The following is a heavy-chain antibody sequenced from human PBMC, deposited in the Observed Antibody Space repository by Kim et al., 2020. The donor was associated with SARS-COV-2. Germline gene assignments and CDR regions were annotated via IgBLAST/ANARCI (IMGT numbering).Heavy chain of an antibody. V-gene: IGHV1-24*01. D-gene: IGHD2-15*01. J-gene: IGHJ4*02. CDR3: ATMFSYCSGGSCSHFDY. Sequence: ASVKVSCKVSGYTLTELSMHWVRQAPGKGLEWMGGFDPEDGETIYAQKFQGRVTMTEDTSTDTAYMELSSLRSEDTAVYYCATMFSYCSGGSCSHFDYWGQGTLVTVSS. CDR1: GYTLTELS. CDR2: FDPEDGET.